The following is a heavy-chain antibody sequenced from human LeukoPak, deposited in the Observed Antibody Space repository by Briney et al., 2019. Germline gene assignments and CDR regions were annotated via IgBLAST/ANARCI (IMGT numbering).Heavy chain of an antibody. CDR2: INAGNGNT. Sequence: ASVKVSCKASGYTFTSYAMHWVRQAPGQRLEWMGWINAGNGNTKYSQEFQGRVTITRDTSASTAYMELSSLRSEDMAVYYCARGGLLGYCTNGVCRDAFDIWGQGTMVTVSS. V-gene: IGHV1-3*03. CDR3: ARGGLLGYCTNGVCRDAFDI. CDR1: GYTFTSYA. D-gene: IGHD2-8*01. J-gene: IGHJ3*02.